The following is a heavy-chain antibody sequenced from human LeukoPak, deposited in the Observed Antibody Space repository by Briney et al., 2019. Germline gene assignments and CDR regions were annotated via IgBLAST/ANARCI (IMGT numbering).Heavy chain of an antibody. CDR1: GGSISSGSYY. J-gene: IGHJ4*02. Sequence: SETLSLTGTVSGGSISSGSYYWSWIRQPAGKGLEWIGRIYTSGSTNYNPSLKSRVTISVDTSKNQFSLKLSSVTAADTAVYYCARGTYYYDRFDYWGQGTLVTVSS. CDR2: IYTSGST. CDR3: ARGTYYYDRFDY. D-gene: IGHD3-22*01. V-gene: IGHV4-61*02.